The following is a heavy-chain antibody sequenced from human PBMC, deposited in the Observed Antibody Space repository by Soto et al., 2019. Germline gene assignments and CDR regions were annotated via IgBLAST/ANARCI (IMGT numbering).Heavy chain of an antibody. J-gene: IGHJ5*02. CDR3: ARTTVVTSTWVDP. CDR2: ISYDGSNK. Sequence: QVQLVESGGGVVQPGRSLRLSCAASGFSFSSYVMHWVRQAPGKGLEWVAAISYDGSNKYYAHSVKGRFITSRDNSKITLYLQMDSLRAEDTAESYGARTTVVTSTWVDPRGQGPLLTVAS. V-gene: IGHV3-30-3*01. CDR1: GFSFSSYV. D-gene: IGHD2-21*02.